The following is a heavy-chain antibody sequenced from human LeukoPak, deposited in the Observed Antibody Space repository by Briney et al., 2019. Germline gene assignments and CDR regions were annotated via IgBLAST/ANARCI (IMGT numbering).Heavy chain of an antibody. Sequence: PSETLSLTCAVSVYSIRSGDYWAWIRQPPGKGLDWIGSIYHSGSTHYNPSLKSRVTISVDTSKNQFSLMLSSVTAADTAVYYCARNRSVTATPGFDHWGQGTLVTVSS. CDR1: VYSIRSGDY. CDR2: IYHSGST. J-gene: IGHJ4*02. D-gene: IGHD2-21*02. V-gene: IGHV4-38-2*01. CDR3: ARNRSVTATPGFDH.